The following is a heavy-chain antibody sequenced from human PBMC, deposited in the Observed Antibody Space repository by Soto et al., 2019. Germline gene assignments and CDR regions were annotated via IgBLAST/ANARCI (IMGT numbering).Heavy chain of an antibody. CDR1: GDSVSSNSAA. D-gene: IGHD6-19*01. CDR3: ARDPMSSGWLTYSYCGMDV. J-gene: IGHJ6*02. V-gene: IGHV6-1*01. CDR2: TYYRSKWYN. Sequence: SQTLSLTCAISGDSVSSNSAAWNWIRQSPSRGLEWLGRTYYRSKWYNDYAVSVKSRITINPDTSKNQFSLQLNSVTPEDTAVYYCARDPMSSGWLTYSYCGMDVWGQGTTVTVSS.